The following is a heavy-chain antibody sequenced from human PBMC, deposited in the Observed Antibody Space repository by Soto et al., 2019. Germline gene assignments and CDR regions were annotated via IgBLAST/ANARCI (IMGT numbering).Heavy chain of an antibody. V-gene: IGHV4-34*01. Sequence: PETLFATYAVYAGTFRGYSSSWIRQPPGKGLEWIGEINHSGSTNYNPSLKSRVTISVDTSKNQFSLKLSSVTAADTAVYYCAREGGNYYGMDVWGQWTTVT. CDR1: AGTFRGYS. D-gene: IGHD3-16*01. CDR2: INHSGST. J-gene: IGHJ6*02. CDR3: AREGGNYYGMDV.